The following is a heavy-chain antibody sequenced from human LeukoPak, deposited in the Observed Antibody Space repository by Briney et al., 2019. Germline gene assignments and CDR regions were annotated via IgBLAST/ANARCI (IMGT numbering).Heavy chain of an antibody. CDR2: ISLTGRT. CDR3: SRESGPFCPFGH. V-gene: IGHV4-4*02. Sequence: ASGTLSLTCGVSGGSITTTNYWSWVRPPPGGGLEWIGEISLTGRTHYNPSLKSRVHISIDESKNHLYLNLASVTAADTAVYYCSRESGPFCPFGHWGQGTLVAVTS. J-gene: IGHJ4*02. CDR1: GGSITTTNY. D-gene: IGHD1-26*01.